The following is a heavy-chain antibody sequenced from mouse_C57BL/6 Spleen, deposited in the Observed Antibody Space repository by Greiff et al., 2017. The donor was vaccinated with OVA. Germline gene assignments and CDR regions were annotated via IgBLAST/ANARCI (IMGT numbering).Heavy chain of an antibody. CDR2: ISSGSSTI. CDR3: GGSNYGAMDY. V-gene: IGHV5-17*01. J-gene: IGHJ4*01. D-gene: IGHD2-5*01. CDR1: GFTFSDYG. Sequence: EVKVEESGGGLVKPGGSLKLSCAASGFTFSDYGMHWVRQAPEKGLEWVAYISSGSSTIYYADTVKGRFTISRDNAKNTLFLQMTSLRSEDTAVYYCGGSNYGAMDYWGQGTSVTVSS.